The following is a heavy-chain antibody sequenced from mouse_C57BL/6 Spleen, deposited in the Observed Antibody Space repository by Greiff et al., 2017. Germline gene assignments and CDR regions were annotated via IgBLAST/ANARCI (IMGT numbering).Heavy chain of an antibody. CDR3: ARRADYGSGYWYFDV. Sequence: QVTLKVSGPGILQPSQTLSLTCSSSGFSLSTFGMGVGWLRQPSGMGLEWLAHIWWDDDKYYNPALKSRLSISTDTSKNQVFLKNANVDTADTATYYCARRADYGSGYWYFDVWGTGTTVTVSS. J-gene: IGHJ1*03. V-gene: IGHV8-8*01. CDR1: GFSLSTFGMG. CDR2: IWWDDDK. D-gene: IGHD1-1*01.